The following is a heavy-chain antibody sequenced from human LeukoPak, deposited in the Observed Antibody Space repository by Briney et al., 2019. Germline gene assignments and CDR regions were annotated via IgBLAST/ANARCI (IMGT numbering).Heavy chain of an antibody. CDR2: INHSGST. CDR1: GGSFSGYY. Sequence: PSETLSLTCAVYGGSFSGYYWSWIRQPPGKGLEWIGEINHSGSTNYNPSLKSRVTISVDTSKNQFSLKLSSVTAADTAVYYCARTGYYYYMDVWGKGTTVTVSS. V-gene: IGHV4-34*01. CDR3: ARTGYYYYMDV. J-gene: IGHJ6*03.